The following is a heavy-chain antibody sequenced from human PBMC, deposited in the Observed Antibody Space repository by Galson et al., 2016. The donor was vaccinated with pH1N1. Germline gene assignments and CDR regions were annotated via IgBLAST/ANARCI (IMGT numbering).Heavy chain of an antibody. CDR3: ARDNSDYGDYDAAFDI. V-gene: IGHV1-18*01. Sequence: SVKVSCKASGYTLSSYGISWVRQAPGQGLEWMAWISGYNGHTNYAQKVQGRVTMTTYTSASTAYMELRSLRSDDTAVYYCARDNSDYGDYDAAFDIWGLGTMVTVSS. D-gene: IGHD4-17*01. CDR2: ISGYNGHT. CDR1: GYTLSSYG. J-gene: IGHJ3*02.